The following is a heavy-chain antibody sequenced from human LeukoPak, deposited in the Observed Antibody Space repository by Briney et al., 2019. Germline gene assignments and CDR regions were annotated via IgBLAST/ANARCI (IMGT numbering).Heavy chain of an antibody. J-gene: IGHJ4*02. D-gene: IGHD3-22*01. CDR3: ARRSYYYDSSGYYRSPYYFDY. CDR1: GYSFTSYW. CDR2: IYPGDSDT. Sequence: GESLKISCKGCGYSFTSYWIGWVRQMPGKGLEWMGIIYPGDSDTRYSPSFQGQVTISADKSISTAYLQWSSLKASDTAMYYCARRSYYYDSSGYYRSPYYFDYWGQGTLVTVSS. V-gene: IGHV5-51*01.